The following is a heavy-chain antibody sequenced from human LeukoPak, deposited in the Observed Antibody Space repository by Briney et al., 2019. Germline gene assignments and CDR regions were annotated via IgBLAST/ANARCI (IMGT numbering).Heavy chain of an antibody. CDR3: ARDGCSTTACSGFDY. Sequence: PGGSLRLSCAASGFTFSSYTMNWVRQAPGKGLEWVSSISSSSSYIYYADSVKGRFTISRDNAKNSLYLQMNSLRAEDTAVYYCARDGCSTTACSGFDYWGQGTLVTVSS. CDR1: GFTFSSYT. V-gene: IGHV3-21*01. CDR2: ISSSSSYI. J-gene: IGHJ4*02. D-gene: IGHD2-2*01.